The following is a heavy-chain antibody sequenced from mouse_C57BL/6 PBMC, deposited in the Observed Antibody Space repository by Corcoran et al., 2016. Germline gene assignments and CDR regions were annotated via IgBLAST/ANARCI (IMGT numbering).Heavy chain of an antibody. D-gene: IGHD1-1*01. CDR2: INPNNGGT. Sequence: EVQLQQSGPKLVKPGASVKISCKASGYTFTDYYMTWVKQSHGKSLEWIGDINPNNGGTSYNQKFKGKATLTVDKSSSTAYMELRSLTSEDSAVYYCARRGGSSYWYFDVWGTGTTVTVSS. J-gene: IGHJ1*03. V-gene: IGHV1-26*01. CDR3: ARRGGSSYWYFDV. CDR1: GYTFTDYY.